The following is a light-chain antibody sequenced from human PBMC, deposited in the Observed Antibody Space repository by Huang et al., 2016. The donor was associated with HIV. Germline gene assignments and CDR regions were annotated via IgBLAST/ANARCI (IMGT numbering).Light chain of an antibody. CDR3: QQYNDWPPT. CDR1: QSVSSN. V-gene: IGKV3-15*01. Sequence: EIVMTQSPATLSVSPGERATLSCRASQSVSSNLAWYQQKPGQAPRLLIYGASTRATGIPARCSGSGSGTEFTLTISSLQSEDFAVYYCQQYNDWPPTFGQGTKVEIK. CDR2: GAS. J-gene: IGKJ1*01.